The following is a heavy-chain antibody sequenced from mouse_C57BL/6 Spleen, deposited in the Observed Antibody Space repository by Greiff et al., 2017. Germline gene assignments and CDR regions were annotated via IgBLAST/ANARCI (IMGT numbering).Heavy chain of an antibody. V-gene: IGHV1-64*01. CDR2: IHPNSGST. CDR1: GYTFTSYW. CDR3: ARTGELYFDY. Sequence: QVQLQQPGAELVKPGASVKLSCKASGYTFTSYWMHWVKQRPGQGLEWIGMIHPNSGSTNYNEKFKSKATLTVDKSASTAYMQLSSLTSEDSAVYYCARTGELYFDYWGQGTTLTVSS. J-gene: IGHJ2*01.